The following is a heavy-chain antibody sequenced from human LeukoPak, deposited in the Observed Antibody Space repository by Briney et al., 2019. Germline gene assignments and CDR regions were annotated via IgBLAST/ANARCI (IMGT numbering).Heavy chain of an antibody. CDR2: IQYDGNEK. D-gene: IGHD2-15*01. J-gene: IGHJ4*02. CDR3: ARERDRRGYFDY. V-gene: IGHV3-30*02. CDR1: GFTFRSNA. Sequence: GSLRLSCAASGFTFRSNAMHWVRQAPGKGLEWVTFIQYDGNEKYYADSVKGRFTISRDNSKSTLYLQMNSLRVEDTALYYCARERDRRGYFDYWGQGTLVTVSS.